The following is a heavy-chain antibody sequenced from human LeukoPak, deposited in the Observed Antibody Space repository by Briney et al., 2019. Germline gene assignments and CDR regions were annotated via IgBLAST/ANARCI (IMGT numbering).Heavy chain of an antibody. V-gene: IGHV1-18*01. CDR3: ARDPGKGYSGYDLYYGMDV. J-gene: IGHJ6*02. D-gene: IGHD5-12*01. CDR1: GYTFTSYG. Sequence: GASAKVSCKASGYTFTSYGISWVRQAPGQGLEWMGWISAYNGNTNYAQKLQGRVTMTTDTSTSTAYMELRSLRSDDTAVYYCARDPGKGYSGYDLYYGMDVWGQGTTVTVSS. CDR2: ISAYNGNT.